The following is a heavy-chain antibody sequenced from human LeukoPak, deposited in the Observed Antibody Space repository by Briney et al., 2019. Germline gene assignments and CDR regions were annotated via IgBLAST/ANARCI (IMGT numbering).Heavy chain of an antibody. V-gene: IGHV3-33*01. Sequence: GGSLRLSCAASGFTFSSYGMHWVRQAPGKGLEWVAVIWYDGSNKYYADSVKGRFTISRDNSKNTLYLQMNSLRAEDTAVYYCVSLYGSGSSLFDYWGQGTLVTVSS. D-gene: IGHD3-10*01. CDR1: GFTFSSYG. CDR3: VSLYGSGSSLFDY. CDR2: IWYDGSNK. J-gene: IGHJ4*02.